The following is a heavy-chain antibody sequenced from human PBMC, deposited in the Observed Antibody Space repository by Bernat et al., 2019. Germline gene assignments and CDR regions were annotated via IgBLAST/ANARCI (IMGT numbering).Heavy chain of an antibody. CDR3: ARHVRSGGGVRSGWYGYYYGLDV. CDR1: GGSISSSDY. J-gene: IGHJ6*02. CDR2: IYQSGNT. D-gene: IGHD6-19*01. V-gene: IGHV4-39*01. Sequence: QLQLQESGPGLVKPSETLSLTCTVSGGSISSSDYWGWIRQAPGKGLEWIGNIYQSGNTHYNPSLKNRVTISADTSKIQYSLRLTSVTAADTAVYYCARHVRSGGGVRSGWYGYYYGLDVWGQGTTVIVSS.